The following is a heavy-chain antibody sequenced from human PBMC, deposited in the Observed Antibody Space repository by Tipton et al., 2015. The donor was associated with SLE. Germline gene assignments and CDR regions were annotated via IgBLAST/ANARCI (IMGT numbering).Heavy chain of an antibody. J-gene: IGHJ3*02. Sequence: TLSLTCTVSGGSISTNYWTWIRQPPGKGLEWIGYIYYNGNTYYNPSLKSRVSISVDTSRTHFSLKITSLTAADTAVYFCARGHRPDPFDIWGQGTMVTVSS. V-gene: IGHV4-59*08. CDR3: ARGHRPDPFDI. CDR1: GGSISTNY. CDR2: IYYNGNT.